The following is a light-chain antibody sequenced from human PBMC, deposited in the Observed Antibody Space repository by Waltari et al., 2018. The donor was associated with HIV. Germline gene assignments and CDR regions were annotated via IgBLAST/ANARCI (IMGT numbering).Light chain of an antibody. CDR1: HSITKY. J-gene: IGKJ3*01. CDR3: QHRSNWPPFT. Sequence: IVLTQSPATLSLSPGEGATLSCRASHSITKYLAWYQQKPGQAPRLLIYEASIRATGIPARFSGSGSGIDFTLTISSLEPEDFALYYCQHRSNWPPFTFGPGTKVEIK. V-gene: IGKV3-11*01. CDR2: EAS.